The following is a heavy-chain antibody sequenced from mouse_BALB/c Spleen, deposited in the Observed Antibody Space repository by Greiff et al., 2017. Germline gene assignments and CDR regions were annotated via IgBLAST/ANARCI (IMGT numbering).Heavy chain of an antibody. CDR2: INPSNGRT. J-gene: IGHJ4*01. Sequence: VKLMESGPELVKPGASVKLSCKASGYTFTSYWMHWVKQRPGQGLEWIGEINPSNGRTNYNEKFKSKATLTVDKSSSTAYMQLSSLTSEDSAVYYCARRGGLYAMDYGGQGTSVTVSS. CDR1: GYTFTSYW. V-gene: IGHV1S81*02. CDR3: ARRGGLYAMDY.